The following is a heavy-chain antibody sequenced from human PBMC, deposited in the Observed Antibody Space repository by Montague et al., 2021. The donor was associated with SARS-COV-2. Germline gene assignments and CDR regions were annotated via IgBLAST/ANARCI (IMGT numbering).Heavy chain of an antibody. CDR1: GGSISSGNYY. CDR2: IHYSGST. V-gene: IGHV4-39*01. CDR3: ARGDFGVVIIPYYYYYMDV. D-gene: IGHD3-3*01. Sequence: SETLSLTCTVSGGSISSGNYYWGWIRQPPGKGLEWIATIHYSGSTYYKPSLKSRLTISVDTSKNQFSLRLSSVTAADTAVYYCARGDFGVVIIPYYYYYMDVWGKGTTVTVSS. J-gene: IGHJ6*03.